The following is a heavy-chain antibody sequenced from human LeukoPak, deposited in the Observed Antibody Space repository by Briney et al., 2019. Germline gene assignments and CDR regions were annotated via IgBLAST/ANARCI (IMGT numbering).Heavy chain of an antibody. CDR2: IYSNEDT. CDR3: ARAAGASGGQYFDY. J-gene: IGHJ4*02. D-gene: IGHD2-15*01. V-gene: IGHV4-4*07. CDR1: GGSISTYH. Sequence: SETLSLTCTVSGGSISTYHWSWIRQPARKGLEWIGRIYSNEDTRYNPSLKSRVTMSVDTSKNQFSLKLSSVTAADTAVYYCARAAGASGGQYFDYWGQGTLVAVSS.